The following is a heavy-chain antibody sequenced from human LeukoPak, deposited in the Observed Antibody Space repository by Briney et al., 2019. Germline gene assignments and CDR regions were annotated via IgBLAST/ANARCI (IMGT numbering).Heavy chain of an antibody. D-gene: IGHD2-15*01. CDR1: GYTFTDYY. Sequence: AASVKVSCKASGYTFTDYYMYWVRQAPGQGLECMGWINPYSGDTNYPQKFQGRVTMTTDTSTSTAYMELRSLRSDDTAVYYCARDEDIVVFDYWDQGTLVTVSS. CDR2: INPYSGDT. J-gene: IGHJ4*02. CDR3: ARDEDIVVFDY. V-gene: IGHV1-2*02.